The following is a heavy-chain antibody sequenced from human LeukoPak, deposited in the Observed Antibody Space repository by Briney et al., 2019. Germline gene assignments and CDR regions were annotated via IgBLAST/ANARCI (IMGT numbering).Heavy chain of an antibody. D-gene: IGHD3-10*01. Sequence: GRSLRLSCAASGFTFSTYGIHWVRQAPSKGLEWVAVISYDGGSKYYADSVKGRFTISRDNSKNTLFLKMNSLRHEDTAMFYCARDANYFGSGMTFNWFDPWGQGTLVTVSS. J-gene: IGHJ5*02. CDR1: GFTFSTYG. V-gene: IGHV3-30*03. CDR3: ARDANYFGSGMTFNWFDP. CDR2: ISYDGGSK.